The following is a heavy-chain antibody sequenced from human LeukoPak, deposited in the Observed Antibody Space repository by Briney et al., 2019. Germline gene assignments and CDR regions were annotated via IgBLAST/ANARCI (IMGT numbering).Heavy chain of an antibody. CDR2: ISSSGSYI. V-gene: IGHV3-21*01. J-gene: IGHJ4*02. D-gene: IGHD3-22*01. Sequence: PGGSLRLSCAASGFTFSSYEMNWVRQAPGKGLEWVSSISSSGSYIYYVDSVKGRFTISRDNAKNTLYLQMNSLRAEDTAVYYCARVGLYYYDSSGSVDYWGQGTLVTVSS. CDR1: GFTFSSYE. CDR3: ARVGLYYYDSSGSVDY.